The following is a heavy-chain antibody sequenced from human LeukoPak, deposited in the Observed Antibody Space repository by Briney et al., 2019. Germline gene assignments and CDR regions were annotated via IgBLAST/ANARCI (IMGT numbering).Heavy chain of an antibody. J-gene: IGHJ4*02. Sequence: GGSLRLSCAASGFTFSSYWMSWVRQAPGKGLEWVANIKQDGSEKYYVDSVKGRFTISRDNAKNTLYLQMNSLRAEDTAVYYCAKGSTYYDFWSGSSDFDYWGQGTLVTVSS. CDR3: AKGSTYYDFWSGSSDFDY. CDR1: GFTFSSYW. D-gene: IGHD3-3*01. V-gene: IGHV3-7*01. CDR2: IKQDGSEK.